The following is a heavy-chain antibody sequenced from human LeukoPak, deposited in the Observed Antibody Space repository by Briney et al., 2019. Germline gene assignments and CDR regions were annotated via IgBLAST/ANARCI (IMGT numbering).Heavy chain of an antibody. D-gene: IGHD3-10*01. J-gene: IGHJ6*02. CDR1: GYSMSSGYY. CDR2: IHHSGST. CDR3: ARIGNYDSRSSIGMDV. V-gene: IGHV4-38-2*02. Sequence: SETLSLTCTVSGYSMSSGYYWGWIRQPPGKGLEWIGSIHHSGSTSCNPSLKSRVTISVDTSKNQFSLKLNSVTAADTAVYYCARIGNYDSRSSIGMDVWGQGTTVTVSS.